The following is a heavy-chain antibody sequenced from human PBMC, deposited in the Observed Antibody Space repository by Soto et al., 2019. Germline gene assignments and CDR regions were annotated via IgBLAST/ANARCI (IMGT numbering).Heavy chain of an antibody. J-gene: IGHJ3*02. CDR3: ARDRDAYNDAFGI. V-gene: IGHV4-31*02. CDR2: IKYTGTT. CDR1: GFSISSSRCH. Sequence: SETLSLTCTFSGFSISSSRCHWGWIRQPPGKGLEWIGCIKYTGTTYYSPSLKSRVTISVDTSNHQFSLKLSSVTAADTAVYYCARDRDAYNDAFGIWGQGTMVTVSS. D-gene: IGHD1-1*01.